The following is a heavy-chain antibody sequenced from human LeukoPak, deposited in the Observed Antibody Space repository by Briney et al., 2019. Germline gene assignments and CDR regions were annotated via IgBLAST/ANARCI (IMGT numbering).Heavy chain of an antibody. CDR3: ARDRVNTAMVRGLGTQSLGYYYGMDV. CDR1: GGTFSSYA. Sequence: SVKVSCKASGGTFSSYAISWVRQAPGQGLEWMGGIIPIFGTANYAQKFQGRVTITADESTSTAYMELSSLRSEDTAVYYCARDRVNTAMVRGLGTQSLGYYYGMDVWGQGTTVTVSS. D-gene: IGHD5-18*01. CDR2: IIPIFGTA. V-gene: IGHV1-69*13. J-gene: IGHJ6*02.